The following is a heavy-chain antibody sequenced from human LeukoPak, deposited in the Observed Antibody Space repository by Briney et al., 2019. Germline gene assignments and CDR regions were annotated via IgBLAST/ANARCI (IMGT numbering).Heavy chain of an antibody. Sequence: SETLPLTCTVSGGSISSSPYYWVWIRQPPGKGLEWIGSIYDSGSTSYNPSLKTRVSISVDTSKNQFSLKLRSVTAADTAVYYCARRSNAGSESPYWGQGTLVTVSS. V-gene: IGHV4-39*01. J-gene: IGHJ4*02. D-gene: IGHD3-10*01. CDR2: IYDSGST. CDR3: ARRSNAGSESPY. CDR1: GGSISSSPYY.